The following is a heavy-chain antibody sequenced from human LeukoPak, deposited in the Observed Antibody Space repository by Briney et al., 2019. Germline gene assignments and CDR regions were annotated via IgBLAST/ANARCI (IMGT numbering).Heavy chain of an antibody. CDR2: IYPGDSDT. V-gene: IGHV5-51*01. J-gene: IGHJ3*02. Sequence: GESLKISCKGSGYSFTSYWIGWVRQMPGKGLEWMGIIYPGDSDTRYSPSFQGQVTISADKSISTAYLQWSSLKASDTAMYYCARHAENYYDSSGYGTLHAFDIWGQGTMVTVSS. CDR1: GYSFTSYW. CDR3: ARHAENYYDSSGYGTLHAFDI. D-gene: IGHD3-22*01.